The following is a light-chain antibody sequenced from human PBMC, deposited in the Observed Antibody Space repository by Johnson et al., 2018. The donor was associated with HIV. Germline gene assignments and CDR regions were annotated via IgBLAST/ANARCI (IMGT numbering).Light chain of an antibody. CDR3: GTWDSSLSVYV. CDR1: TSNIGNNY. Sequence: QSVLSQPPSVSAAPGQKVTISCSGSTSNIGNNYVSWYQQLPGKAPKLLIYDNNKRPSGIPDRFSGSKSGTSATLGITGHQTGDEADYYCGTWDSSLSVYVFGTGTKVTVL. V-gene: IGLV1-51*01. J-gene: IGLJ1*01. CDR2: DNN.